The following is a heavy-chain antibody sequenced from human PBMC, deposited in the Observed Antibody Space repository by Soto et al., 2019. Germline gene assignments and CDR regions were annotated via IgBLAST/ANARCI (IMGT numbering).Heavy chain of an antibody. V-gene: IGHV4-39*01. D-gene: IGHD2-2*01. CDR1: GGSIISSSYY. J-gene: IGHJ4*02. CDR2: IYYSGST. CDR3: ARLYQGKRPPDY. Sequence: QLHLQESGPGLVKPSETLSLTCTVSGGSIISSSYYWGWIRQPPGRGLEWIGSIYYSGSTYYNPSIKSRVTVSVDTSKSQLSLKLSSVTAADTAVYYCARLYQGKRPPDYWGQGTLVTVSS.